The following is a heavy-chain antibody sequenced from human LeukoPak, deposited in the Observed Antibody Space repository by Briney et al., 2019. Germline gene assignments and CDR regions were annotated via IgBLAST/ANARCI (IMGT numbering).Heavy chain of an antibody. J-gene: IGHJ4*02. V-gene: IGHV4-59*01. CDR2: IYYSGST. Sequence: SETLSLTCTVSGGSISSYYWSWIRQPPGKGLEWIGYIYYSGSTNYNPSLKSRVTISVDTSQNQFSLMLSSVTAADTAVYYCARDLLSTAGYFDYWGQGTLATVSS. CDR3: ARDLLSTAGYFDY. CDR1: GGSISSYY. D-gene: IGHD6-19*01.